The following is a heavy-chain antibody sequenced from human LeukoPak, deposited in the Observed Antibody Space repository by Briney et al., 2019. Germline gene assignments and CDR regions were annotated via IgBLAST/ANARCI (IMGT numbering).Heavy chain of an antibody. CDR2: IYYTGST. V-gene: IGHV4-39*07. Sequence: SETLSLTCTVSGGSISSSSYYWGWIRQPPGKGLEWIGSIYYTGSTYYNPSLKSRVTISVDTSKNQFSLKLSSVTAADTAVYYCARDLIAAGGRNYYYYGMDVWGQGTTVTVSS. J-gene: IGHJ6*02. CDR3: ARDLIAAGGRNYYYYGMDV. CDR1: GGSISSSSYY. D-gene: IGHD6-13*01.